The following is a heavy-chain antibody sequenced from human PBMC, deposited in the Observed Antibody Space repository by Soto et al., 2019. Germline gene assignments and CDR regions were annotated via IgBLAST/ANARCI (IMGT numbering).Heavy chain of an antibody. CDR2: IIPIFGTA. CDR1: GGTFSSYA. D-gene: IGHD6-13*01. V-gene: IGHV1-69*13. Sequence: SVKVSCKASGGTFSSYAISWVRQAPGQGLEWMGGIIPIFGTANYAQKFQGRVTITADESTSTAYMELSSLRPEDTAVYYCARALAAADSWANWFDPWGQGTLVTVSS. J-gene: IGHJ5*02. CDR3: ARALAAADSWANWFDP.